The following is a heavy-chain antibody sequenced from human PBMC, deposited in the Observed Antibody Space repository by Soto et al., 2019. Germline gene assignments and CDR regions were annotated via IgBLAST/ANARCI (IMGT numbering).Heavy chain of an antibody. J-gene: IGHJ5*02. CDR3: VRDISGPAERNWFDP. CDR2: ISRSSTYF. CDR1: GMTFADYN. V-gene: IGHV3-21*01. Sequence: GGSLRLSCVTSGMTFADYNMNWVRQAPGKGLEWVSTISRSSTYFYYADSVKGRFTVSRDDAKNSLFLRMGGLTTDDTGVYFCVRDISGPAERNWFDPWGQGTLVTVSS. D-gene: IGHD6-19*01.